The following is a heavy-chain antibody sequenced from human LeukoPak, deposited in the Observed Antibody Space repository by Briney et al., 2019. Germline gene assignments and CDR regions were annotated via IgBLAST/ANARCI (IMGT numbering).Heavy chain of an antibody. J-gene: IGHJ4*02. CDR2: IYYSGST. CDR1: GGSFSGYY. CDR3: ARESGGPSDLWEGIIDY. Sequence: PSETLSLTCAVYGGSFSGYYWSWIRQPPGKGLEWIGYIYYSGSTNYNPSLKSRVTISVDTSKNQFSLKLSSVTAADTAVYYCARESGGPSDLWEGIIDYWGQGTLVTVSS. V-gene: IGHV4-59*01. D-gene: IGHD1-26*01.